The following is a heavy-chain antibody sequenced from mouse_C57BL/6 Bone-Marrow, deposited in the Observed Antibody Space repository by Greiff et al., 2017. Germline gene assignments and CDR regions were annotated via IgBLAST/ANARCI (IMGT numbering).Heavy chain of an antibody. V-gene: IGHV2-6*01. Sequence: VKLMESGPGLVAPSQSLSITCTVSGFSLTSYGVDWVRQSPGKGLEWLGVIWGVGSTNYNSALKSRLSISKDNSKSQVFLKMNSLQTDDTAMYYCATLIYYYGSSYVGYAMDYWGQGTSVTVSS. CDR1: GFSLTSYG. CDR3: ATLIYYYGSSYVGYAMDY. D-gene: IGHD1-1*01. J-gene: IGHJ4*01. CDR2: IWGVGST.